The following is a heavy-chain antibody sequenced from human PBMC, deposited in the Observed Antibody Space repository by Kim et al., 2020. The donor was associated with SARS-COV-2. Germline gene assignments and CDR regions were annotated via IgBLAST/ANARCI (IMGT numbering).Heavy chain of an antibody. D-gene: IGHD2-21*02. CDR1: GFTFSSYG. V-gene: IGHV3-33*01. CDR2: IWNDGSNK. J-gene: IGHJ4*02. Sequence: GGSLRLSCAASGFTFSSYGMHWVRQAPGKGLEWVAVIWNDGSNKYYVDSVKGRFTISRDNSKNTLYLQMNSLRAEDTAVYYCARDGTRSMVTYYFDYWGQGTLVTVSS. CDR3: ARDGTRSMVTYYFDY.